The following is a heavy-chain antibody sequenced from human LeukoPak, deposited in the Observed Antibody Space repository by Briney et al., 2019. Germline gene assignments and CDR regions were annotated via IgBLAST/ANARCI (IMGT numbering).Heavy chain of an antibody. D-gene: IGHD3-9*01. V-gene: IGHV1-8*01. CDR2: MNPNSGNT. CDR3: ARGEDDIGP. Sequence: ASVKLSCKAPGYTFTSYDINWVRQPTGQGLELMGLMNPNSGNTSYAQKFQGRVTMTRKTSISTASMKLSSLSSEATAVYYCARGEDDIGPWGQGTRVTVSS. J-gene: IGHJ5*02. CDR1: GYTFTSYD.